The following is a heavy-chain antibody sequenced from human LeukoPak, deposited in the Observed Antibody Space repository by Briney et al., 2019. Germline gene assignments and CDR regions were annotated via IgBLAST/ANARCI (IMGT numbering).Heavy chain of an antibody. CDR2: MNPNSGNT. CDR1: GYTFTSYD. D-gene: IGHD2-2*02. CDR3: ARIYCSSTSCYREASWFDP. Sequence: ASVKVSCKASGYTFTSYDINWVRQATGQGLEWMGWMNPNSGNTGYAQKFQGRVTITRNTSISTAYMELSSLRSEDTAVYYCARIYCSSTSCYREASWFDPWGQGTLVTVSS. J-gene: IGHJ5*02. V-gene: IGHV1-8*03.